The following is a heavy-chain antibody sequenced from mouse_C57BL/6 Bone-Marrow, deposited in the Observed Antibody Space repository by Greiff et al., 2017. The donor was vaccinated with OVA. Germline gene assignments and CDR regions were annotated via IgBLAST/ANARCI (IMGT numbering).Heavy chain of an antibody. Sequence: EVQLQQSGGGLVKPGGSLKLSCAASGFTFSDYGMHWVRQAPEKGLEWVAYISSGSSNIYYADTVQGRFTISRDTAKNTLFLQMTSLRSEDTDMYYCERRGVWLRRDWYFYVGGTGTTVTVSA. D-gene: IGHD2-2*01. V-gene: IGHV5-17*01. CDR3: ERRGVWLRRDWYFYV. CDR1: GFTFSDYG. J-gene: IGHJ1*03. CDR2: ISSGSSNI.